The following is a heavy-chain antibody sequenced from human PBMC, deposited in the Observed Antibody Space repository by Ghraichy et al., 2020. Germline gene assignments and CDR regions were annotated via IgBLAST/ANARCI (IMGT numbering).Heavy chain of an antibody. Sequence: GGSLRLSCAASGFTFSSYAMSWVRQAPGKGLEWVSYISSSSSTIYYADSVKGRFTISRDNAKNSLYLQMNSLRDEDTAVYYCARVGYCSSTSCHYYYYGMDVWGQGTTVTVSS. J-gene: IGHJ6*02. D-gene: IGHD2-2*01. CDR2: ISSSSSTI. V-gene: IGHV3-48*02. CDR1: GFTFSSYA. CDR3: ARVGYCSSTSCHYYYYGMDV.